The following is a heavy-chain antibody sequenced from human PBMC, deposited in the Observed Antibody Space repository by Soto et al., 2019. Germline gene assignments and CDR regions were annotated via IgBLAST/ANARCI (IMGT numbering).Heavy chain of an antibody. CDR3: ARNGSYYDFWSGYYFGGGMDV. CDR1: GGSISSYY. D-gene: IGHD3-3*01. J-gene: IGHJ6*02. CDR2: IYYSGST. Sequence: LSLTCTVSGGSISSYYWSWIRQPPGKGLEWIGYIYYSGSTNYNPSLKSRVTISVDTSKNQFSLKLSSVTAADTAVYYCARNGSYYDFWSGYYFGGGMDVWGQGTTVTVSS. V-gene: IGHV4-59*12.